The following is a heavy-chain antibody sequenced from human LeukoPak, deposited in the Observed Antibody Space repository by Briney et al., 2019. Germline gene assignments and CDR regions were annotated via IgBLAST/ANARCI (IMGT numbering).Heavy chain of an antibody. D-gene: IGHD2-2*01. CDR2: ISGSGGST. J-gene: IGHJ6*03. CDR3: AKDLYCSSTSCYMDV. V-gene: IGHV3-23*01. Sequence: PGGTLRLSCAASGFTFSSYAMSWVRQAPGKGLEWVSAISGSGGSTYYADSVKGRFTISRDNSKNTLYLQMNSLRAEDTAVYYCAKDLYCSSTSCYMDVWGKGTTVTVSS. CDR1: GFTFSSYA.